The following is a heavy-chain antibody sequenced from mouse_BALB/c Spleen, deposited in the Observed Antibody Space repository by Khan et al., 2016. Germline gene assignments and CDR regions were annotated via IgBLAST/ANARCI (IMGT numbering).Heavy chain of an antibody. Sequence: EVQLQESGPDLVKPSQSLSLTCTVTGYSITSGYSWHWIRQFPGNKLEWMGYIHYSGSTNYIPSLKSRISITRDTSKNQFFLQLNSVTTEDTATYYDARYDYDYAMDYWGQETSITVSS. CDR2: IHYSGST. V-gene: IGHV3-1*02. CDR3: ARYDYDYAMDY. D-gene: IGHD2-4*01. J-gene: IGHJ4*01. CDR1: GYSITSGYS.